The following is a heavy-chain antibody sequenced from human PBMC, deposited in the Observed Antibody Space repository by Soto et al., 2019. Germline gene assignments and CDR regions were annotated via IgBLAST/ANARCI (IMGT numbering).Heavy chain of an antibody. V-gene: IGHV3-15*07. J-gene: IGHJ4*02. Sequence: EVQLVESGGGLVKPGESLGLSCAASGFSFSDAWMNWVRQAPGKGLEWVGRIKSKTDGGTTDYAAPVNGRFSISRDDSKNTLYLQMSSLKTDDTAVYYCTRGRLSGHDTDDWGRGTLVTVSS. CDR1: GFSFSDAW. CDR2: IKSKTDGGTT. CDR3: TRGRLSGHDTDD. D-gene: IGHD5-12*01.